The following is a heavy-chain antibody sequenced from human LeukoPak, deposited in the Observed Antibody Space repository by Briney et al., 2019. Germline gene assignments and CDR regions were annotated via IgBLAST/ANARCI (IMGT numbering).Heavy chain of an antibody. CDR2: IYYSGNT. Sequence: SETLSLTCTVSGDSISSSNSYWGWIRQPPGKGLEWIGSIYYSGNTYYNASLKSRVTISVDTSKNQFSLKLTSVTAADTAVYYCARHLKRSELLWFGELTLSGYFDYWGQGTLVTVSS. J-gene: IGHJ4*02. CDR3: ARHLKRSELLWFGELTLSGYFDY. V-gene: IGHV4-39*01. CDR1: GDSISSSNSY. D-gene: IGHD3-10*01.